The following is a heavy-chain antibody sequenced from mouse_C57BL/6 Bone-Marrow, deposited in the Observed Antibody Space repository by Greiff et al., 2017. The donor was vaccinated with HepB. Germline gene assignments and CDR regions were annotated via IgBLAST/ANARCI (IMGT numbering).Heavy chain of an antibody. V-gene: IGHV1-81*01. J-gene: IGHJ3*01. CDR1: GYTFTSYG. D-gene: IGHD2-3*01. CDR3: ARSDGYLWFAY. Sequence: VQLQQSGAELARPGASVKLSCKASGYTFTSYGISWVKQRTGQGLEWIGEIYPRSGNTYYNEKFKGKATLTADKSSSTAYMELRSLTSEDSAVYFCARSDGYLWFAYWGQGTLVTVSA. CDR2: IYPRSGNT.